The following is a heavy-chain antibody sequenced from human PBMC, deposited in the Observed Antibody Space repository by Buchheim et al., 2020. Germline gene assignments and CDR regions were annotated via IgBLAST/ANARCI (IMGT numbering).Heavy chain of an antibody. D-gene: IGHD6-13*01. CDR3: AREQLVNYYYYYMDV. V-gene: IGHV4-61*01. CDR2: IYYSGST. CDR1: GSSVSSGSYY. J-gene: IGHJ6*03. Sequence: QVQLQESGPGLVKPSETLSLTCTVSGSSVSSGSYYWSWIRQPPGKGLEWIGYIYYSGSTNYNPSLKSRVPISVDTSKNQFSLKLSAVTAADTAVYYCAREQLVNYYYYYMDVWGKGTT.